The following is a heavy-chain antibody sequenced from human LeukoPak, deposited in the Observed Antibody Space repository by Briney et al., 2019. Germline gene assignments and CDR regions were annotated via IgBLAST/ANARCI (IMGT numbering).Heavy chain of an antibody. CDR1: GFTFSSYG. V-gene: IGHV3-30*18. CDR3: AKDTSGNYYYYYYGMDV. CDR2: LSYDGSNK. Sequence: GGSLRLSCAASGFTFSSYGMHWVRQAPGKGLEWVAALSYDGSNKYYADSVKGRFTTSRDNSKHTLYLQMNSLGPEDTALYYCAKDTSGNYYYYYYGMDVWGQGTTVTVSS. D-gene: IGHD3-10*01. J-gene: IGHJ6*02.